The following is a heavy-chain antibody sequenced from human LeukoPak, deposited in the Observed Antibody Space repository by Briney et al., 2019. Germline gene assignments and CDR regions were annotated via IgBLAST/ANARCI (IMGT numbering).Heavy chain of an antibody. CDR3: ASGGYSYGSWFDP. CDR2: IKQDGSEK. D-gene: IGHD5-18*01. CDR1: GFTFSSYA. V-gene: IGHV3-7*01. J-gene: IGHJ5*02. Sequence: GGSLRLSCAASGFTFSSYAMSWVRQAPGKGLEWVANIKQDGSEKYYVDSVKGRFTISRDNAKNSLYLQMNSLRAEDTAVYYCASGGYSYGSWFDPWGQGTLVTVSS.